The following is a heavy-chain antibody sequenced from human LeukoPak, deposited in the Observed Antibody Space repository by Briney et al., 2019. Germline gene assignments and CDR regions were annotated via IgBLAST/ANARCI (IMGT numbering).Heavy chain of an antibody. Sequence: ASVKVSCKASRGTFSSYAISWVRQAPGQGLEWMGVSIPIFGTANYAQKFQGRVTITADESTSTAYMELSSLRSEDTAVYYCARKGGNYYDSSGPYYFDYWGQGTLVTVSS. CDR1: RGTFSSYA. V-gene: IGHV1-69*13. D-gene: IGHD3-22*01. J-gene: IGHJ4*02. CDR3: ARKGGNYYDSSGPYYFDY. CDR2: SIPIFGTA.